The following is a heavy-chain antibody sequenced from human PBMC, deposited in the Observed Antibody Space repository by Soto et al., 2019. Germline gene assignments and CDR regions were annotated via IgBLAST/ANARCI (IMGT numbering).Heavy chain of an antibody. D-gene: IGHD5-12*01. Sequence: SETLSLTCTVSGASISSGGYYWSWIRQHPGKGLEWMGYMHYTGRTYYNPSLKSRVAISIDTFKNQFSLTLSSVTAADTALYYCARYIEMATSFDYWGQGTLVTVSS. CDR1: GASISSGGYY. CDR3: ARYIEMATSFDY. J-gene: IGHJ4*02. V-gene: IGHV4-31*03. CDR2: MHYTGRT.